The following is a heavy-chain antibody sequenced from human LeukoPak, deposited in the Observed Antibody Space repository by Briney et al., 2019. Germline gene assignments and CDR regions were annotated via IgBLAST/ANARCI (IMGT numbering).Heavy chain of an antibody. D-gene: IGHD3-10*01. CDR2: IHPRSGDT. Sequence: ASVKVSCKASGYSFTAFYIHWVRQAPGQGLEWMGWIHPRSGDTRYAQKFQGRVTMARDTSISTVYIDLSSLGSDDTAVYYCARDGEYGTGSYYRGSFDYWGQGILVTVPS. CDR3: ARDGEYGTGSYYRGSFDY. V-gene: IGHV1-2*02. CDR1: GYSFTAFY. J-gene: IGHJ4*02.